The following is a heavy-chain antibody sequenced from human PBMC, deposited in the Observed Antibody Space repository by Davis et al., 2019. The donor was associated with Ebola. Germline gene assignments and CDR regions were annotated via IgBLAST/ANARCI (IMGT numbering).Heavy chain of an antibody. Sequence: MPSETLSLTCAVYGGSFSGYYWSWIRQPPGKGLEWIGEINHSGSTNYNPSLKSRVTISVDTSKNQFSLKLSSVTAADTAVYYCARDSPYYYDSSGYLVWGQGTLVTVSS. CDR2: INHSGST. D-gene: IGHD3-22*01. J-gene: IGHJ4*02. CDR1: GGSFSGYY. V-gene: IGHV4-34*01. CDR3: ARDSPYYYDSSGYLV.